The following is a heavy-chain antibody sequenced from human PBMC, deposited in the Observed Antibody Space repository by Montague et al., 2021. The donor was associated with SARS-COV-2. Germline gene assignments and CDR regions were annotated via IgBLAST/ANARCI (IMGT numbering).Heavy chain of an antibody. CDR3: AREAVGYSHGYPYWYFDL. Sequence: SLRLSCAASGFDFTSSEINWVRQAPGKGLEWVSYISTSGTLPSYMDSVKGRFTISRDNAKKSLYLQMDSLRAEDTVVYFCAREAVGYSHGYPYWYFDLWGRGTLVTVSS. J-gene: IGHJ2*01. D-gene: IGHD5-18*01. CDR1: GFDFTSSE. CDR2: ISTSGTLP. V-gene: IGHV3-48*03.